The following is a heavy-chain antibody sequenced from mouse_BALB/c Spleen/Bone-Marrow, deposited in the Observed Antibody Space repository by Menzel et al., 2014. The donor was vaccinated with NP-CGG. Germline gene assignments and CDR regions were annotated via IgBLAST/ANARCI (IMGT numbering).Heavy chain of an antibody. CDR2: IDPENGNT. CDR3: ASGYYGSSPYWYFDV. V-gene: IGHV14-3*02. Sequence: VQLQQSGAALVKPGASVKLSCTASGFNIKDTYIHWVKQRPEQGLEWIGWIDPENGNTIYAHKFQGKASITADTSSNIACLQLSSLTSEDTGVYYCASGYYGSSPYWYFDVWGAGTTVTVSS. D-gene: IGHD1-1*01. CDR1: GFNIKDTY. J-gene: IGHJ1*01.